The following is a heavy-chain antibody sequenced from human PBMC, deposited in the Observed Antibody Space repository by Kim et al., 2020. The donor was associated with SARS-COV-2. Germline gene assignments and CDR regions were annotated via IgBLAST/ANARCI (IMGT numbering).Heavy chain of an antibody. D-gene: IGHD6-19*01. Sequence: SETLSLTCTVSGGSISSYYWSWIRQPAGKGLEWIGRIYTSGSTNYNPSLKSRVTMSVDTSKNQFSLKLSSVTAADTAVYYCARDSAGPVSVAGPFFGFDYWGQGTLVIVSS. V-gene: IGHV4-4*07. CDR1: GGSISSYY. CDR2: IYTSGST. CDR3: ARDSAGPVSVAGPFFGFDY. J-gene: IGHJ4*02.